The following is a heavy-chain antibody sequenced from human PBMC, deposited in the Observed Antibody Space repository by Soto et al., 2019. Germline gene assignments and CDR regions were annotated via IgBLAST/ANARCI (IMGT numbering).Heavy chain of an antibody. D-gene: IGHD1-1*01. J-gene: IGHJ6*02. V-gene: IGHV3-30-3*01. CDR2: ISYEGSNT. CDR3: ARVTPGNNLYYFSGLDV. CDR1: GSTFDTYG. Sequence: QVHLVESGGGVVQPGRSLRLSCVASGSTFDTYGIHWVRQAPGKGLQWVALISYEGSNTYYADSVRGRVTISRDNSKNTLYLQINALRPEDTGVYYCARVTPGNNLYYFSGLDVWGQGTSVTVSS.